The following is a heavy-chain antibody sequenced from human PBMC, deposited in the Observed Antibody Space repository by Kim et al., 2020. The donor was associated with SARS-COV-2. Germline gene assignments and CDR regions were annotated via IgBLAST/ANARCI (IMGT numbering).Heavy chain of an antibody. V-gene: IGHV3-74*01. Sequence: GSSTSYADSVKGRFTISRDNAKNTLYLQMNSLRAEDTAVYYCATFKGFDPWGQGTLVTVSS. CDR3: ATFKGFDP. CDR2: GSST. J-gene: IGHJ5*02.